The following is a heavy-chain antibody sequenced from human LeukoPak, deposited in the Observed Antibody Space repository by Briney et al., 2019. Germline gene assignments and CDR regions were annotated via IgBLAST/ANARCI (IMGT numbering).Heavy chain of an antibody. D-gene: IGHD3-22*01. CDR2: IRYDGSNK. V-gene: IGHV3-30*02. CDR1: GFTFSSYG. Sequence: PGGSLRLSCAASGFTFSSYGMHWVRQAPGKGLEWVAFIRYDGSNKYYADSVKGRFTISRDNSKNTLYLQMNSLRAEDTAVYYCAKGDSSGYSVTLFDYWGQGTLVTVSS. J-gene: IGHJ4*02. CDR3: AKGDSSGYSVTLFDY.